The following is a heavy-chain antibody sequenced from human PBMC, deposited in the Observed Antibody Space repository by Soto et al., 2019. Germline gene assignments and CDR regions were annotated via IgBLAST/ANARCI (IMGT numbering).Heavy chain of an antibody. CDR3: AKDSPAYCISINCYPRGWNY. V-gene: IGHV3-7*01. J-gene: IGHJ4*02. Sequence: EVQLVESGGGLVQPGGSLTLSCAASGFTFSDYWMSWVRQAPGKGLEWVANIKPDGSQKYYVESVKGRFTISRDNAKNSLYMQMNTLRVEATAVSYCAKDSPAYCISINCYPRGWNYWGQGTLVTVAS. D-gene: IGHD2-2*01. CDR2: IKPDGSQK. CDR1: GFTFSDYW.